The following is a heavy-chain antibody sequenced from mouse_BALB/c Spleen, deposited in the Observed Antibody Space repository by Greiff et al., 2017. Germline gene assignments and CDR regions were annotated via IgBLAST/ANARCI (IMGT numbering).Heavy chain of an antibody. J-gene: IGHJ2*01. D-gene: IGHD2-3*01. V-gene: IGHV7-3*02. CDR1: GFTFTDYY. CDR3: AREIYDGYYFDY. Sequence: EVMLVESGGGLVQPGGSLRLSCATSGFTFTDYYMSWVRQPPGKALEWLGFIRNKANGYTTEYSASVKGRFTISRDNSQSILYLQMNTLRAEDSATYYCAREIYDGYYFDYWGQGTTLTVSS. CDR2: IRNKANGYTT.